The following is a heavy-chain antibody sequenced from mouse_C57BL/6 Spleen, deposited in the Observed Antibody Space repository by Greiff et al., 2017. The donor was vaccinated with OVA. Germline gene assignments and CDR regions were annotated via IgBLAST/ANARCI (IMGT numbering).Heavy chain of an antibody. CDR2: INPNNGGT. CDR1: GYTFTDYY. CDR3: ARLHYYGSSYGYFDV. D-gene: IGHD1-1*01. Sequence: EVQLQQSGPELVKPGASVKISCKASGYTFTDYYMNWVKQSHGKSLEWIGDINPNNGGTSYNQKFKGKATLTVDKSSSTAYMELRSLTSEDSAVYYCARLHYYGSSYGYFDVWGTGTTVTVSS. J-gene: IGHJ1*03. V-gene: IGHV1-26*01.